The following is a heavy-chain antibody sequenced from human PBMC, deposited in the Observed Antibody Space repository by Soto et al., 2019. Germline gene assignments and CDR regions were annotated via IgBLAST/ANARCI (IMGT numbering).Heavy chain of an antibody. D-gene: IGHD2-15*01. CDR3: VCAGYCSGGSCYSLAPFDP. V-gene: IGHV1-69*13. Sequence: SVKVSCKASGGTFSSYAISWVRQAPGQGLERIRGIIPIFGTANYAQKLQGRDTINADESTSTAYMELSSLRSEDMAVYFCVCAGYCSGGSCYSLAPFDPWGQGTLVTVSS. CDR1: GGTFSSYA. CDR2: IIPIFGTA. J-gene: IGHJ5*02.